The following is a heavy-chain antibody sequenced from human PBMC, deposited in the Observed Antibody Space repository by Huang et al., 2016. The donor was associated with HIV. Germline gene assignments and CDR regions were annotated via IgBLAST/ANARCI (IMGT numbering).Heavy chain of an antibody. CDR1: GFSLSSYW. V-gene: IGHV3-74*01. J-gene: IGHJ4*02. D-gene: IGHD3-22*01. CDR2: INKDGSST. CDR3: ARDPRIQSWLNFFDY. Sequence: EVQLVESGGGLVQPGGSLSLSCAASGFSLSSYWVNWVRKAQGKGLGWVSRINKDGSSTSYADSVKGRFTISRDNAKNTLYLQMNSLRAEDTAVYYCARDPRIQSWLNFFDYWGQGTLVSVSS.